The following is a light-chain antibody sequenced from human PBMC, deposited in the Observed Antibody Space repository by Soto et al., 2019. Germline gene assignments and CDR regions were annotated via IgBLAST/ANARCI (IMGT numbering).Light chain of an antibody. CDR3: QHYSSSSYT. CDR1: QSVSSSY. Sequence: EIVLTQSPGTLSLSPGERATLSCRASQSVSSSYLAWYQQKPGQAPRLLIYGASSRAAGIPDRFSGSGSGTDFTLTISRLEPEDFAVYYCQHYSSSSYTFGQGTKLEIK. V-gene: IGKV3-20*01. CDR2: GAS. J-gene: IGKJ2*01.